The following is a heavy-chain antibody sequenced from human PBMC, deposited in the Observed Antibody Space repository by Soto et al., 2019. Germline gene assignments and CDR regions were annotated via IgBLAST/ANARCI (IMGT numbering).Heavy chain of an antibody. CDR2: IIPIFGTA. D-gene: IGHD1-7*01. CDR3: ARDLLLPGTTNYGMDV. CDR1: GGALSSYA. Sequence: SVKVSCTASGGALSSYAISWVRQAPGQGLEWMGGIIPIFGTANYAQKFQGRVTITADESTSTAYMELSSLRSEDTAVYYCARDLLLPGTTNYGMDVWGQGTTVTVSS. V-gene: IGHV1-69*13. J-gene: IGHJ6*02.